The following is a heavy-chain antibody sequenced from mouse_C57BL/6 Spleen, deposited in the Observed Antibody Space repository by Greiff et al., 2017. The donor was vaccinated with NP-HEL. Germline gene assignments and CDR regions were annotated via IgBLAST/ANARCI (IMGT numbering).Heavy chain of an antibody. CDR2: IDPNSGGT. J-gene: IGHJ1*03. CDR3: ARPYDGSRPEWYFAV. Sequence: QVQLQQPGAELVKPGASVKLSCKASGYTFTSYWMHWVKQRPGRGLEWIGRIDPNSGGTKYNEKFKSKTTLTVDKPSSTAYMQLCSLTSEDSAVYYFARPYDGSRPEWYFAVWGTGTTVTVSS. D-gene: IGHD1-1*01. V-gene: IGHV1-72*01. CDR1: GYTFTSYW.